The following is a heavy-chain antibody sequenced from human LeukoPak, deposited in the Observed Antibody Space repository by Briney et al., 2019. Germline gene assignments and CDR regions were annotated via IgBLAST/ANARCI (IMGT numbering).Heavy chain of an antibody. D-gene: IGHD6-13*01. Sequence: ASVKVSCKTSGYTFTDYYIHWVRQAPGQGLEWMGHINPNSGGTNYAQGFQGRATMTRDTSINTAYMELSSLRSDDTAVYYCARDHLAAAGSGGWGQGTLVTVSS. CDR3: ARDHLAAAGSGG. V-gene: IGHV1-2*06. J-gene: IGHJ4*02. CDR2: INPNSGGT. CDR1: GYTFTDYY.